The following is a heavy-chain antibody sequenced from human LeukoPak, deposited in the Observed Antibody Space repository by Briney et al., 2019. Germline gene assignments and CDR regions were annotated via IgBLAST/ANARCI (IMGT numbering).Heavy chain of an antibody. Sequence: SETLSLTCTVSGDSISSYFWSWIRQPPGKGLEWIGHFHDSGSANYNPSLKSRITMSVDTSKNQFSLKLRSVTAADTAVYYCARDSHSVDTATPRGFDPWGQGTLVTVSS. J-gene: IGHJ5*02. V-gene: IGHV4-59*01. CDR2: FHDSGSA. D-gene: IGHD2-15*01. CDR3: ARDSHSVDTATPRGFDP. CDR1: GDSISSYF.